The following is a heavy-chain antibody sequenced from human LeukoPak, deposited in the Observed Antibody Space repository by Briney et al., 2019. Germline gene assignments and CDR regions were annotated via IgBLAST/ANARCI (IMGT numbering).Heavy chain of an antibody. CDR1: GFTCSSYG. D-gene: IGHD3-22*01. V-gene: IGHV3-30*02. CDR3: AKGRRITRGYDSSGYYPDQYYFDY. J-gene: IGHJ4*02. CDR2: IRYDGSNK. Sequence: GGSLRLSCAAAGFTCSSYGRHWVRQAPGKGLEWVAFIRYDGSNKYYADSVKGRFTLSRDKSKNTLYLQMNSLRAEDTAVYYCAKGRRITRGYDSSGYYPDQYYFDYWGQGTLVTVSS.